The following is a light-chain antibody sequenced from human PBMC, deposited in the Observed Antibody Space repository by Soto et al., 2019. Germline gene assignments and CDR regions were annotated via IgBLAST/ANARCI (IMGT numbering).Light chain of an antibody. Sequence: VVTPAPGALSLSPAHRASLSCKASQSVSGTYLAWYQQKPGQAPRLLIYGASSRATGIPDRFSGSGSGTDFTLTISRLEPEDFAVYYCQQFGSSPWTFGQGTKVDI. CDR3: QQFGSSPWT. CDR2: GAS. V-gene: IGKV3-20*01. CDR1: QSVSGTY. J-gene: IGKJ1*01.